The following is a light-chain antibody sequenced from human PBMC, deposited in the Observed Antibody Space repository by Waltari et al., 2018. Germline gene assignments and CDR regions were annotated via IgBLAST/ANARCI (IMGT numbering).Light chain of an antibody. CDR2: AAS. CDR1: QYISTY. CDR3: QQSYDTPRT. Sequence: DFQMTQSPSSLSASVGDRVTITCRASQYISTYLNWYQQKPGKGPKLLIYAASTLQSGVPLRFSGSGSGTDFTFTISSLQLEDFATYYCQQSYDTPRTFGQGTKVEVK. V-gene: IGKV1-39*01. J-gene: IGKJ1*01.